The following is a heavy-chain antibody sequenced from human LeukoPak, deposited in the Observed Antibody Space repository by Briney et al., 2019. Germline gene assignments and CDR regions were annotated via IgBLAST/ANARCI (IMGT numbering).Heavy chain of an antibody. CDR1: GFTFDDYG. D-gene: IGHD1-26*01. J-gene: IGHJ5*02. CDR3: ARTSDGNWFDP. CDR2: INWNGGNT. V-gene: IGHV3-20*04. Sequence: GGSLRLSCAASGFTFDDYGMSWVRQGPGKGLEWVSGINWNGGNTGYADSVKGRFTIFRDNAKNSLYLEMDSLRVEDTALYYCARTSDGNWFDPWGQGTLVTVSS.